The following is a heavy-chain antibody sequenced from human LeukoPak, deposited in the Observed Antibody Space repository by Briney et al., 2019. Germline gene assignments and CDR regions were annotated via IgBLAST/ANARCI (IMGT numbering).Heavy chain of an antibody. D-gene: IGHD2-15*01. CDR2: IYYSGST. Sequence: SETLSLTCTVSGGSISSYYWSWIRQPPGKGLEWIGYIYYSGSTNYNPSLKSRVTISVDTSKNQFSLKLSPVTAADTAVYYCVSSSPRYCTGGTCHSSRGFDYWGQGALVTVSS. V-gene: IGHV4-59*01. CDR1: GGSISSYY. CDR3: VSSSPRYCTGGTCHSSRGFDY. J-gene: IGHJ4*02.